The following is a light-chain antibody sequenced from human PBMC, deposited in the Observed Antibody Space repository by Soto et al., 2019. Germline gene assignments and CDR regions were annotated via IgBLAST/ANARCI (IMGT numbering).Light chain of an antibody. J-gene: IGKJ5*01. V-gene: IGKV3-20*01. CDR3: QQYGGAPSIT. Sequence: VMSQSPFPLWLPPLGRSALSGSAIQSVPNSRLAWYQQKPGQAPSLVISDTSIRATGIPDRFSGSGSGTDFSLIIGRLEPEDAAVYYCQQYGGAPSITFGQGTRLEIK. CDR2: DTS. CDR1: QSVPNSR.